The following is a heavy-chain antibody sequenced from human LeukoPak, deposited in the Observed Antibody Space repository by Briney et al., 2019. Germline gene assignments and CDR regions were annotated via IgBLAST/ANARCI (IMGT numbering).Heavy chain of an antibody. J-gene: IGHJ4*02. V-gene: IGHV3-23*01. CDR2: ISGTCGTT. CDR3: ARCTTGRTFGSLREIKRSREIDY. D-gene: IGHD1-1*01. CDR1: GFTFSSYG. Sequence: GGSLRLSCAASGFTFSSYGMSWVRQAPGKGLEWVSSISGTCGTTYYADSVKGRFPISRDNSKNTLYLQMNSLRVEDTAVYYCARCTTGRTFGSLREIKRSREIDYWGQGTLVTVSS.